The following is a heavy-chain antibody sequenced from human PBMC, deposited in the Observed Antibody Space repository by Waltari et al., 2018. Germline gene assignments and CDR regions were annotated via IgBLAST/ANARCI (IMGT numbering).Heavy chain of an antibody. D-gene: IGHD1-20*01. V-gene: IGHV4-34*01. CDR2: SHPSGST. Sequence: QVQLQQWGAGPLKSSETLSLTCAVYGGSFSGYYGSWIRQTPGKELEWIGESHPSGSTDYKPSLQSRFTILLDTSKTQLSLKLTSVTAADTAVYYCARGLDNAKIGYWGQGTLVTVSS. CDR3: ARGLDNAKIGY. CDR1: GGSFSGYY. J-gene: IGHJ4*02.